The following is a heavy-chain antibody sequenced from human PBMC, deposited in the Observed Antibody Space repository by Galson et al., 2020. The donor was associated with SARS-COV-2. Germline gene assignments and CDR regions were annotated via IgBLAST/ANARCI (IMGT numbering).Heavy chain of an antibody. Sequence: ETSETLSLTCTASGGTLSSYYWSWIRQAPGKGLEWVGYINYSGNTKYNPAPKSRVTKTVDTSTNQFSLKQNSVTAADTAVYYCARTAVTHYYSCGMDVWGQGTPVTVSS. CDR1: GGTLSSYY. V-gene: IGHV4-59*08. D-gene: IGHD4-4*01. CDR3: ARTAVTHYYSCGMDV. CDR2: INYSGNT. J-gene: IGHJ6*02.